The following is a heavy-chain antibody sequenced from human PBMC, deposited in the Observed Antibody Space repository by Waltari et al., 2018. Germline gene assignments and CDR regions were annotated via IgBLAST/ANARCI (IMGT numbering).Heavy chain of an antibody. D-gene: IGHD6-19*01. V-gene: IGHV3-9*03. CDR3: AKDRYSSGWYNAFDI. Sequence: EVQLVESGGGLVQPGRSLRLSCAASGFTFDDYAMHWVRQAPGKGLEWVSGISWNSGSIGYADSGKGRFTISRDNAKNSLYLQMNSLRAEDMALYYCAKDRYSSGWYNAFDIWGQGTMVTVSS. J-gene: IGHJ3*02. CDR2: ISWNSGSI. CDR1: GFTFDDYA.